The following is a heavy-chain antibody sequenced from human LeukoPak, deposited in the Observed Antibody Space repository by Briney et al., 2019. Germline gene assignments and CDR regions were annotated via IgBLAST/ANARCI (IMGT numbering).Heavy chain of an antibody. V-gene: IGHV3-9*01. D-gene: IGHD2-2*01. CDR3: AKNSGFSVVVPAAMPVSYGMDV. Sequence: PGGSLRLSCAASGFTFDDYAMHWVRQAPGKGLEWVSGISWNSGSIGYADSVKGRFNISRDNAKNSLYLQMNSLRAEDTALYYCAKNSGFSVVVPAAMPVSYGMDVWGQGTTVTVSS. J-gene: IGHJ6*02. CDR1: GFTFDDYA. CDR2: ISWNSGSI.